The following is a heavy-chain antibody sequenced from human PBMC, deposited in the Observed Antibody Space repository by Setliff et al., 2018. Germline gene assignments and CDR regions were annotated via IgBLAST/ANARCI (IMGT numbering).Heavy chain of an antibody. CDR2: IYYTGIT. CDR3: ARRGATVTYYYMDV. CDR1: GDSINTPTYH. D-gene: IGHD4-17*01. V-gene: IGHV4-39*01. J-gene: IGHJ6*03. Sequence: PSETLSLTCTVSGDSINTPTYHWGWVRQPPGKGLEWTGLIYYTGITYYADSVKGRFTISRDNSKNTLYLQMNSLRAEDTAVYYCARRGATVTYYYMDVWGKGTTVTVSS.